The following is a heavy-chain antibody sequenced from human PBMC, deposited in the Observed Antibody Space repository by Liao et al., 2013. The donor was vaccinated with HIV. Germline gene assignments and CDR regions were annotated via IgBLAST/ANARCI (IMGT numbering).Heavy chain of an antibody. CDR3: ARGQLTGGPVDY. CDR1: GGSISSGTYY. D-gene: IGHD2-8*02. CDR2: IYSSGST. J-gene: IGHJ4*02. Sequence: QVQLQESGPGLVKPSQTLSLTCTVSGGSISSGTYYWTWIRQPAGKGLEWIGHIYSSGSTIYNPSLKSRVTMSVDTSKSQFSLKVSSVTAADTAVYFCARGQLTGGPVDYWGQGTLVTVSS. V-gene: IGHV4-61*02.